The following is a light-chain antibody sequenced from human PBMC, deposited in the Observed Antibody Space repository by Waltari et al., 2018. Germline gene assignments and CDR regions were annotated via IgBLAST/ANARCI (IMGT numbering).Light chain of an antibody. Sequence: DIQMTQSPSTLSASVGDRVTITCRASQSISSWLAWYQQKPGKAPKLLIYKASSLESGVPSRFSGSGSGTEFTLTISRMQPDDFATYYCQQYNSFSSWTFGQGTKVEI. J-gene: IGKJ1*01. CDR2: KAS. V-gene: IGKV1-5*03. CDR1: QSISSW. CDR3: QQYNSFSSWT.